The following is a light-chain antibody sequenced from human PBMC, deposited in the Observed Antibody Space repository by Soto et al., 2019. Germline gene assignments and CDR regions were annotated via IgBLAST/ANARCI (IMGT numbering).Light chain of an antibody. J-gene: IGKJ4*01. CDR3: QQLNSYPPLT. CDR1: QSVSSN. CDR2: GAS. Sequence: EIVMTQSPATLSVSPGERATLSCRASQSVSSNLAWYHLKPGQAPRLLIYGASTRATGIPARFSGSGSGTEFTLIISSLQSEDFAVYYCQQLNSYPPLTFGGGTKVEIK. V-gene: IGKV3D-15*01.